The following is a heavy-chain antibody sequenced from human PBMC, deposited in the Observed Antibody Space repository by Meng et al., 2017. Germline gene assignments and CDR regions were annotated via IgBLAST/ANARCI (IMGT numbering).Heavy chain of an antibody. CDR3: ARGGGYSYGFGSIDY. Sequence: QLHLPHGGAELLKPSEALSLTCAVYGGSFSGYYWSWIRQPSGKGLEWIGEINHSGSTNYNPSLKSRVTISVDTSKNQFSLKLSSATAADTAVYYCARGGGYSYGFGSIDYWGQGTLVTVSS. CDR1: GGSFSGYY. J-gene: IGHJ4*02. D-gene: IGHD5-18*01. CDR2: INHSGST. V-gene: IGHV4-34*01.